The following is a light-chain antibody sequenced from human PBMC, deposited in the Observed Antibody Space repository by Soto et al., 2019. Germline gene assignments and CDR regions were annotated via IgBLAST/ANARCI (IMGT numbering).Light chain of an antibody. CDR2: RDG. Sequence: SYELTQPLSVSVPLGQTASITCGGNNIGTRNVHWYQQKPGQAPVLVVYRDGNRPSGIPERFSGSNSGNTATLTISRAQAGDEADYYCHVWDSSTAVFGGGTKVTVL. CDR1: NIGTRN. V-gene: IGLV3-9*01. J-gene: IGLJ3*02. CDR3: HVWDSSTAV.